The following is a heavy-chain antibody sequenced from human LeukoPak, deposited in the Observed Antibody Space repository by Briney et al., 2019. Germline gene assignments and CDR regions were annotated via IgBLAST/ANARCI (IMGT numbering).Heavy chain of an antibody. D-gene: IGHD2-15*01. Sequence: GGSLRLSCAASGFTFSSYSMIWVRQAPGKGREWVSAISSSSSYIYYADSVKGRFTISRDNAKNSLYLQMNSLRAEDTAVYYCARSGYCSGGSCYYAFDIWGQGTMVTVSS. CDR2: ISSSSSYI. J-gene: IGHJ3*02. CDR3: ARSGYCSGGSCYYAFDI. V-gene: IGHV3-21*01. CDR1: GFTFSSYS.